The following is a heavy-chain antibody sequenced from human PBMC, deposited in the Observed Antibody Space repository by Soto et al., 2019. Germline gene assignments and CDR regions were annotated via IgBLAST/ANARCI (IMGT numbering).Heavy chain of an antibody. V-gene: IGHV3-48*01. CDR3: VRDRGYTGYDLEY. J-gene: IGHJ4*02. CDR2: INNNSDTI. D-gene: IGHD5-12*01. Sequence: EVQLVESGGGLIQPGGSLRVSCAASGFPFRPYAMNWVRQAPGKGLEWVSYINNNSDTISYADAVKGRFTISRDNAKNSLFLQMNSLLAEDTAVYYCVRDRGYTGYDLEYWGQGTLVTVSS. CDR1: GFPFRPYA.